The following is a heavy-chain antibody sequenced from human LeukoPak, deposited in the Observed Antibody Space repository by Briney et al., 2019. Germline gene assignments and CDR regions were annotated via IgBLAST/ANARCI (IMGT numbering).Heavy chain of an antibody. D-gene: IGHD6-13*01. CDR3: AKDPTSSTKVRSADY. Sequence: GGSLRLSCAASGFTFSSYAMGWVRQAPGKGLEWGSSISGSGGSTYYADSVKGRFTISRNNSKNTLYLQMNSLRAEDTAVYYCAKDPTSSTKVRSADYWGQGTLVTVSS. J-gene: IGHJ4*02. CDR2: ISGSGGST. CDR1: GFTFSSYA. V-gene: IGHV3-23*01.